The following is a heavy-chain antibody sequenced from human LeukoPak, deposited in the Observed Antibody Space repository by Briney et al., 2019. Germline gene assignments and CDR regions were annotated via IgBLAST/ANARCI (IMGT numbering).Heavy chain of an antibody. J-gene: IGHJ5*02. Sequence: PSETLSLTCTVSGGSISSYYWSWIRQPPGKGLEWIGYIYYSGSTNYSPSLKSRVTISVDTSKNQFSLKLSSVTAADTAVYYCARHSVYYDILTGYSYNWFDPWGQGTLVTVSS. CDR1: GGSISSYY. CDR2: IYYSGST. D-gene: IGHD3-9*01. V-gene: IGHV4-59*08. CDR3: ARHSVYYDILTGYSYNWFDP.